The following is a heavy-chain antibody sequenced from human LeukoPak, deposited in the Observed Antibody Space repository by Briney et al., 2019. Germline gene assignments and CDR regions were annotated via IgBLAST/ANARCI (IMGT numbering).Heavy chain of an antibody. CDR2: ISDDARDQ. J-gene: IGHJ4*02. CDR1: GFTFSTYG. D-gene: IGHD5-18*01. V-gene: IGHV3-30*18. CDR3: AKDADIYGSQYYIDH. Sequence: PGGSLRLSCAASGFTFSTYGMHWVRQAPGKGLEWVTVISDDARDQYYVDSVKGRFTISRDNLKNTVFLQMTSMRPEDTAVYYCAKDADIYGSQYYIDHWGQGTPVTVSS.